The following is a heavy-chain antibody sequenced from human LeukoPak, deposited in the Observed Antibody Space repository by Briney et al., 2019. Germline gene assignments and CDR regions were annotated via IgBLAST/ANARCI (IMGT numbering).Heavy chain of an antibody. Sequence: SETLSLTCTVSGGSISSYYWSWIRQPPGKGLEWIGYIYYSGSTNYHPSLKSRVTISVDTSKNQFSLKLSSVTAADTAVYYCAREMAGAAAVFDYWGQGTLVTVSS. CDR2: IYYSGST. D-gene: IGHD6-13*01. CDR3: AREMAGAAAVFDY. J-gene: IGHJ4*02. V-gene: IGHV4-59*01. CDR1: GGSISSYY.